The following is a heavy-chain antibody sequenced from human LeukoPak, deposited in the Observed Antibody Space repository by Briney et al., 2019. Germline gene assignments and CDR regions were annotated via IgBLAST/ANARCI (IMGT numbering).Heavy chain of an antibody. CDR3: ARGNWGPDY. J-gene: IGHJ4*02. D-gene: IGHD7-27*01. CDR2: ISGSGDTI. V-gene: IGHV3-11*04. CDR1: GGSISSYY. Sequence: LSLTCTVSGGSISSYYRSWLRQAPGKGLEWISHISGSGDTIYYADSVKGRFTISRDNTKNSLYLQMNSLRAEDTAVYYCARGNWGPDYWGQGTLVTVSS.